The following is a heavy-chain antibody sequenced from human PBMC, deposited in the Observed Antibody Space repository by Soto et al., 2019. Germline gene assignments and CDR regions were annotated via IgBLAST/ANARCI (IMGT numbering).Heavy chain of an antibody. D-gene: IGHD4-17*01. CDR3: ARGRSADYGEDY. Sequence: SETLSLTCTVSGGSISSYYWSWIRQPAGKGLEWIGRIYTSGSTNYNPSPKSRVTVSVDTSMNQFSLKLSSVTAADTAVYYWARGRSADYGEDYWGQGTLVTVSS. CDR1: GGSISSYY. V-gene: IGHV4-4*07. CDR2: IYTSGST. J-gene: IGHJ4*02.